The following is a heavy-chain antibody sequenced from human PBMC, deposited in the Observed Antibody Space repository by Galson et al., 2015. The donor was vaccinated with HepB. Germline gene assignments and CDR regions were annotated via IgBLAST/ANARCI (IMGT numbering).Heavy chain of an antibody. J-gene: IGHJ4*02. CDR3: ARGSNIVATIQTLKFDY. V-gene: IGHV1-18*04. Sequence: SVKVSCKASGYTFTSYGISWVRQAPGQGLEWMGWISAYNGNTNYAQKFQGRVTMTRNTSISTAYMELGSLRSEDTAVYYCARGSNIVATIQTLKFDYWGQGTLVTVSS. D-gene: IGHD5-12*01. CDR1: GYTFTSYG. CDR2: ISAYNGNT.